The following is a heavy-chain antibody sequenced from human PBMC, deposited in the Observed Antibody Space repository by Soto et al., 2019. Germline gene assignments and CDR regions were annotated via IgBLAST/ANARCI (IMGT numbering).Heavy chain of an antibody. CDR1: GYTFTSYD. CDR2: MNPNSGNT. CDR3: ARTVLGYCSSTSCYAANTDYYYYYMDV. Sequence: ASVKVSCKASGYTFTSYDINWVRQATGQGLEWMGWMNPNSGNTGYAQKFQGRVTMTRNTPISTAYMELSSLRSEDTAVYYCARTVLGYCSSTSCYAANTDYYYYYMDVWGKGTTVTVSS. V-gene: IGHV1-8*01. D-gene: IGHD2-2*01. J-gene: IGHJ6*03.